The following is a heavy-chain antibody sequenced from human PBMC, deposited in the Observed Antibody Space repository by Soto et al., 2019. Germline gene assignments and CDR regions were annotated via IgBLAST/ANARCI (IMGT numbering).Heavy chain of an antibody. V-gene: IGHV1-24*01. CDR2: FDPEDGQT. CDR3: TRDHYESSGYYRFDY. Sequence: ASVKVSCKVSGYTLSELSMHWVRQAPGKGLEWMGRFDPEDGQTIYAQKFQGRVTMTGDTSADTAYMELSSLRSEDTAIYYCTRDHYESSGYYRFDYWGQGTPVTVSS. D-gene: IGHD3-22*01. J-gene: IGHJ4*02. CDR1: GYTLSELS.